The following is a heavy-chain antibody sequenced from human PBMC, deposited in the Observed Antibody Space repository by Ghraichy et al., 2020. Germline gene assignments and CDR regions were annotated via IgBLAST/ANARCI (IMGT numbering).Heavy chain of an antibody. V-gene: IGHV3-7*03. CDR3: GRSYMVTDYYYYGMDV. J-gene: IGHJ6*02. D-gene: IGHD2-21*02. CDR2: IKQNGSEK. Sequence: GGSLRLSCAASGFAFSDYWMSWVRQPPGKGLEWVANIKQNGSEKYYVDSVKGRFTISRDNAKKSLYLQMNRLTAEDTAVYYCGRSYMVTDYYYYGMDVWGRGTTVTVSS. CDR1: GFAFSDYW.